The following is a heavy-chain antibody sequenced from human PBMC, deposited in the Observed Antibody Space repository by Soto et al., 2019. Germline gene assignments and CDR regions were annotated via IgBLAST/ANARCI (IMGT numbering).Heavy chain of an antibody. V-gene: IGHV1-69*02. CDR2: IIPILGIA. J-gene: IGHJ4*02. D-gene: IGHD1-20*01. Sequence: QVQLVQSGAEVKKPGSSVKVSCKASGGTFSSYTISWVRQAPGQGLEWMGRIIPILGIANYAQKFQGRVTITADKSTSTAYMELSSLRSEDTAVYYCARGGYNWNDVEYSDYWGQGTLVTVSS. CDR1: GGTFSSYT. CDR3: ARGGYNWNDVEYSDY.